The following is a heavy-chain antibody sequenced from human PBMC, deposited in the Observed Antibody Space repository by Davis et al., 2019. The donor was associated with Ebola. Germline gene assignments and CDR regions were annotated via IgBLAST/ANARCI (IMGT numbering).Heavy chain of an antibody. CDR3: AIGSPARDGYKH. CDR1: GGSISSYN. Sequence: SETLSLTCTVSGGSISSYNWIWIRQPPGKGLEWIGYIYYSGSTNYNPSLKSRVTISVDTSKNQFSLKLSSVTAADTAVYYCAIGSPARDGYKHWGQGTLVTVSS. J-gene: IGHJ4*01. D-gene: IGHD5-24*01. CDR2: IYYSGST. V-gene: IGHV4-59*01.